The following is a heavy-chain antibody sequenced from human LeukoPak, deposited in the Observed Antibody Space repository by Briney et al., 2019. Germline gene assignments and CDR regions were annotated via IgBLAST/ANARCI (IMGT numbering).Heavy chain of an antibody. D-gene: IGHD1-1*01. Sequence: PGGSLRLSCAASGFTFSTYWMHWVRQAPGKGLVWVSRTNADGSSTNYADSVKGGFTISRDNAKNTLYLQMNSMRADDTAVYYCARGGLEPVDYWGQGTLVTVSS. CDR1: GFTFSTYW. J-gene: IGHJ4*02. V-gene: IGHV3-74*01. CDR3: ARGGLEPVDY. CDR2: TNADGSST.